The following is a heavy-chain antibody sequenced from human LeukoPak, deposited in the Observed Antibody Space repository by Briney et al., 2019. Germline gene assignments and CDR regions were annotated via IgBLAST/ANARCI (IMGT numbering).Heavy chain of an antibody. J-gene: IGHJ6*03. CDR1: GGSISSGSYY. CDR3: ARTPPQRGYYYYYMDV. Sequence: PSQTLSLTCTVSGGSISSGSYYWSWVRQPAGKGLEWIGRIYTSGSTNYNPSLKSRVTISVDTSKNQFSLKLSSVTAADTAVYYCARTPPQRGYYYYYMDVWGKGTTVTVSS. D-gene: IGHD3-10*01. V-gene: IGHV4-61*02. CDR2: IYTSGST.